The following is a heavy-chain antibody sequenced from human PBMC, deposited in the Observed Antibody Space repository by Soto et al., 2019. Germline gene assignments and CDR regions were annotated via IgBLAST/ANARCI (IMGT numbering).Heavy chain of an antibody. CDR1: GSSQITGGYS. CDR3: ARGHDYGFDF. V-gene: IGHV4-30-2*01. J-gene: IGHJ4*02. D-gene: IGHD3-10*01. Sequence: GSSQITGGYSWNWIRQPPGKGLEWIGYIYHSGTTNYNPSLKSRVTISVDRSKNQFSLKLRSVTAADTAMYYCARGHDYGFDFWGQGTLVTVSS. CDR2: IYHSGTT.